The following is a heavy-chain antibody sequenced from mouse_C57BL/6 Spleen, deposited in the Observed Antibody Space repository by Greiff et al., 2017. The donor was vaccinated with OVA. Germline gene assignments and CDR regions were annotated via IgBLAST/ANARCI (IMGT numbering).Heavy chain of an antibody. CDR2: IYPGDGDT. Sequence: QVQLKESGPELVKPGASVKISCKASGYAFSSSWMNWVKQRPGKGLEWIGRIYPGDGDTNYNGKFKGKATLTADKSSSTAYMQLSSLASEDSAVYCGARAPTMVTYYAVDCWGQGTSVTVSS. CDR1: GYAFSSSW. CDR3: ARAPTMVTYYAVDC. V-gene: IGHV1-82*01. D-gene: IGHD2-9*01. J-gene: IGHJ4*01.